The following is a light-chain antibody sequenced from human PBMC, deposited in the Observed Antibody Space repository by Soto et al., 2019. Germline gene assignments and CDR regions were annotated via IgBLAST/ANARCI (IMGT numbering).Light chain of an antibody. Sequence: AIKVKQSRDSLSVSIKDRVTITCRASQDIRNVLGWFQQRPGKAPKLLIYAASSLQSEVPSRFSGSGSGTDFTLTISSLPPEDLSAYSCHQGYTLWPFGQGTMG. CDR2: AAS. J-gene: IGKJ1*01. CDR1: QDIRNV. V-gene: IGKV1-6*01. CDR3: HQGYTLWP.